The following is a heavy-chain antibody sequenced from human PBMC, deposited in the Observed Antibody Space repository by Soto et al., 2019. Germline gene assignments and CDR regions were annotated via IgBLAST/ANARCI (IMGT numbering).Heavy chain of an antibody. V-gene: IGHV6-1*01. CDR2: TYYRSKWYN. CDR1: GDSVSSNRAA. Sequence: SQTVSRTCAISGDSVSSNRAAWNWIRQSPSRGLEWLGRTYYRSKWYNDYAVSVKSRITINPDTSKNQFSLQLNSVTPEDTAVYYCAREVPAATTYYYYYYMDVWGKGTTVTVSS. J-gene: IGHJ6*03. CDR3: AREVPAATTYYYYYYMDV. D-gene: IGHD2-2*01.